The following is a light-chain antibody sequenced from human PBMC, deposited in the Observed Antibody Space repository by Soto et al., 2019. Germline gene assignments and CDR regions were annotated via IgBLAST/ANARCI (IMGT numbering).Light chain of an antibody. V-gene: IGKV1D-12*01. CDR3: QQSDNFRLP. Sequence: DIQMTQSPSSVSASIGDTVTITCRASREISTLLAWDQQKPGKAPKLLIYGASTMERGVSSRFGGRGSRIDFTLTISSLQLEDFATYFCQQSDNFRLPFGGGTKVDIK. CDR2: GAS. CDR1: REISTL. J-gene: IGKJ4*02.